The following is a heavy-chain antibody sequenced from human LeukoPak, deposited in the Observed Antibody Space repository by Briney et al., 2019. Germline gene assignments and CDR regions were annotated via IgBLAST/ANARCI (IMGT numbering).Heavy chain of an antibody. CDR2: ISGSGGST. CDR1: GITFSSYG. J-gene: IGHJ4*02. CDR3: AKDRPPPNSGSYSSDC. V-gene: IGHV3-23*01. D-gene: IGHD1-26*01. Sequence: GGSLRLSCAASGITFSSYGMSWVRQAPGKGLEWVSAISGSGGSTYYADSVKGRFTISRDNSKNTLCLQMNSLRAEDTAVYYCAKDRPPPNSGSYSSDCWGQGTLVTVSS.